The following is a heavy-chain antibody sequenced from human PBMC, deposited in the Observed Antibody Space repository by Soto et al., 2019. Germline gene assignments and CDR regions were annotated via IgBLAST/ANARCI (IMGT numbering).Heavy chain of an antibody. V-gene: IGHV1-2*04. CDR3: ARGRGAEFDY. Sequence: ASVKRSWKASGYAMTVDYRHWVRQAPGQGLEWMGWINPNSGGTNYAQKFQGWVTMTRDTSISTAYMELSRLRSDDTAVYYCARGRGAEFDYWGQGTLVTVSS. CDR2: INPNSGGT. J-gene: IGHJ4*02. D-gene: IGHD3-10*01. CDR1: GYAMTVDY.